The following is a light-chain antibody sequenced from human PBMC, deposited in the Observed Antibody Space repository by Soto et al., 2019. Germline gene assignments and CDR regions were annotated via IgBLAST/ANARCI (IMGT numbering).Light chain of an antibody. CDR1: SSYIGAGYD. J-gene: IGLJ3*02. CDR3: QSYDSSLSAWV. CDR2: GDN. Sequence: QSVLTQPPSVSGAPGQRVTISCNGSSSYIGAGYDVHWYQQLPGTAPKLLIYGDNNRPSGVPDRFSGSKSGTSASLAITGLQAEDEADYYCQSYDSSLSAWVFGGGTKLTVL. V-gene: IGLV1-40*01.